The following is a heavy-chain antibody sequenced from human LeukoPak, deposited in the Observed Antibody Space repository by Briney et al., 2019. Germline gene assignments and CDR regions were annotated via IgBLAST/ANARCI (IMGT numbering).Heavy chain of an antibody. J-gene: IGHJ5*02. D-gene: IGHD6-19*01. CDR2: ISGSGGST. CDR1: GFTFSSYA. CDR3: AKGSYSSGWS. V-gene: IGHV3-23*01. Sequence: GPMRLSSAASGFTFSSYAMSWVRPAPGKGLEWVSAISGSGGSTYYADSVKGRFTISRDNSKNTLYLQMNSLRAEDTAVYYCAKGSYSSGWSWGQGSLVTVSS.